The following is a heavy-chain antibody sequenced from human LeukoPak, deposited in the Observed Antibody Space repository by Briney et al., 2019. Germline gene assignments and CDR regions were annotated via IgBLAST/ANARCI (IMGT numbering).Heavy chain of an antibody. Sequence: GGSLRLSCAASGFTFSSYGMHWVRQAPGKGLEWVAVMWYDGSNKYYADSVKGRFTISRDNSKNTLYLQMNSLRAEDTAVYYCARDSLDSSGWYYFDYWGQGTLVTVSS. V-gene: IGHV3-33*01. D-gene: IGHD6-19*01. CDR3: ARDSLDSSGWYYFDY. J-gene: IGHJ4*02. CDR1: GFTFSSYG. CDR2: MWYDGSNK.